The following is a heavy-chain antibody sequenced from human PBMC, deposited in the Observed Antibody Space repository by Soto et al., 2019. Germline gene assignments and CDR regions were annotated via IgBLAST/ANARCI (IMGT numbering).Heavy chain of an antibody. CDR3: AKDGLRMYSSGWYDFDY. J-gene: IGHJ4*02. CDR2: ISGGGST. CDR1: GFTFSSNA. Sequence: GGSLRLSCAASGFTFSSNAMSWVRQAPGKGLEWVSVISGGGSTYYADSVKGRFTISRDNSKNTLYLQMNSLRAEDTAVYYCAKDGLRMYSSGWYDFDYWGQGTLVTVSS. D-gene: IGHD6-19*01. V-gene: IGHV3-23*01.